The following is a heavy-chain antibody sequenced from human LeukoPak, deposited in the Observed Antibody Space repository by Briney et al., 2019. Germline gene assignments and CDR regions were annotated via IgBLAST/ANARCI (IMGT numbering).Heavy chain of an antibody. CDR1: GFTFNTHA. J-gene: IGHJ4*02. CDR2: SIGRGYDT. CDR3: AKGALIPPPATRFFDF. V-gene: IGHV3-23*01. Sequence: GGSLRLSCAASGFTFNTHAMTWVRQAPGKGLEWVSSIGRGYDTQYADSVKGRFTISRDNSENTLFLQMNNVRAEDTAVYYCAKGALIPPPATRFFDFWGQGTLVTVS. D-gene: IGHD2-15*01.